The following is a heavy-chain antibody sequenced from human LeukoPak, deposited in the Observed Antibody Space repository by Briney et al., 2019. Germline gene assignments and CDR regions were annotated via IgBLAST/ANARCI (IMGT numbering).Heavy chain of an antibody. D-gene: IGHD1-26*01. V-gene: IGHV3-7*01. J-gene: IGHJ4*02. CDR1: GFTLSVSW. Sequence: GGSLRLSCAASGFTLSVSWMSWVRQAPGEGRGRVANTKKDGGEKNNMDSVKSRFTISRDTAKNTLYLQMNRPRAEDTAVYYCAGDFIGQVGASYYWGQGTLVTVSS. CDR2: TKKDGGEK. CDR3: AGDFIGQVGASYY.